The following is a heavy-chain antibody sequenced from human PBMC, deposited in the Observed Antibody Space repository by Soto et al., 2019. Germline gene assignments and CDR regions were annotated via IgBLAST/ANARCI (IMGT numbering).Heavy chain of an antibody. D-gene: IGHD2-2*02. CDR2: ISAYNGNT. J-gene: IGHJ5*02. Sequence: ASVKVSCKASGYTFTSDGISWVRQAPGQGLEWMGWISAYNGNTNYAQKLQGRVTMTTDTSTSTAYMELRSLRSDDTAVYYCATIGRNCSSTSCYSWFDPWGQGTLVTVSS. CDR3: ATIGRNCSSTSCYSWFDP. V-gene: IGHV1-18*04. CDR1: GYTFTSDG.